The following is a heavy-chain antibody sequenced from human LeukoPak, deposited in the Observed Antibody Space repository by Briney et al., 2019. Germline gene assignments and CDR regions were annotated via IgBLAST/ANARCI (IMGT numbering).Heavy chain of an antibody. D-gene: IGHD2/OR15-2a*01. CDR3: AKDYFLIDY. Sequence: SGGSLRLSCAASGFTFTGYAMSWVRQAPGKGLEWVSSITGSGATTNYADSVKGRFTISRDNSKNTLYLQMNSLSAEDTALYYCAKDYFLIDYWGQGTLVAVSS. J-gene: IGHJ4*02. CDR1: GFTFTGYA. V-gene: IGHV3-23*01. CDR2: ITGSGATT.